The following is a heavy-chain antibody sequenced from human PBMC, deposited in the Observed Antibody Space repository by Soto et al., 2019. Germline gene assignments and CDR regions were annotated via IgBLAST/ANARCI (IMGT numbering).Heavy chain of an antibody. D-gene: IGHD2-21*02. Sequence: GGSLRLSCAASGFTFSSYGMHWVRQAPGKGLEWVAVIWYDGSNKYYADSVKGRFTISRDNSKNTLYLQMNSLRAEDTAVYYCARDFYCGGDCYPSDAFDIWGQGTMVTVSS. CDR1: GFTFSSYG. V-gene: IGHV3-33*01. CDR2: IWYDGSNK. J-gene: IGHJ3*02. CDR3: ARDFYCGGDCYPSDAFDI.